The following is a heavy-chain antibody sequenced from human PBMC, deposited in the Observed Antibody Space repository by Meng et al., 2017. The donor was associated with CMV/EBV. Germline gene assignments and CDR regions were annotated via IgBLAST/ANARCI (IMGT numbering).Heavy chain of an antibody. J-gene: IGHJ4*02. V-gene: IGHV3-7*03. Sequence: GESLKISCAASGFTFSSYWMSWVRQAPGKGLEWVANIKQDGSEKYYVDSVKGRFTISRDNAKNSLYLQMNSLRAEDTAVYYCTTAGYYYDSSGYLYFDYWGQGTLVTVSS. CDR1: GFTFSSYW. CDR2: IKQDGSEK. CDR3: TTAGYYYDSSGYLYFDY. D-gene: IGHD3-22*01.